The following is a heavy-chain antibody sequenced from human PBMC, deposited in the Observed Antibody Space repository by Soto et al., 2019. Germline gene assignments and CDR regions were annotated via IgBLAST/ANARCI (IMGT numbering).Heavy chain of an antibody. CDR3: AKGNFSSSWPLWWFDP. V-gene: IGHV3-23*01. D-gene: IGHD6-13*01. CDR2: ISGSGGST. CDR1: GFTFSSYA. Sequence: PGGSLRLSCAASGFTFSSYAMSWVRQAPGKGLEWVSAISGSGGSTYYADSVKGRFTISRDNSKNTLYLQMNSLRAEDTAVYYCAKGNFSSSWPLWWFDPWGQGTLVTVSS. J-gene: IGHJ5*02.